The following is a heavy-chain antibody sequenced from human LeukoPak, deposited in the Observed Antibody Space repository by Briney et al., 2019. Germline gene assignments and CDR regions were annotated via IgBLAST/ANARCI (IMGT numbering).Heavy chain of an antibody. CDR2: IYYSGST. D-gene: IGHD3-10*01. J-gene: IGHJ4*02. V-gene: IGHV4-59*01. CDR1: GGSTSSYY. CDR3: ARLYGSGKNYFDY. Sequence: SETLSLTCTVSGGSTSSYYWSWIRQPPGKGLEWIGYIYYSGSTKYNPSLKSRVTISVDTSKNQFSLKLTSVTAADTAVYYCARLYGSGKNYFDYWGQGTLVTVSS.